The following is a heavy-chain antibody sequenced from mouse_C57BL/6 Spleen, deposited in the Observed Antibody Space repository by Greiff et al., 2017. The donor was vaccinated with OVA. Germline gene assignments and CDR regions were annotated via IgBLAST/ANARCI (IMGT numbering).Heavy chain of an antibody. CDR2: IYPRDGST. CDR1: GYTFTDHT. Sequence: VQLVESDAELVKPGASVKISCKVSGYTFTDHTIHWMKQRPEQGLEWIGYIYPRDGSTKYNEKFKGKATLTADKSSSTAYMQLNSLTSEDSAVYFCARYYGSLYYAMDYWGQGTSVTVSS. V-gene: IGHV1-78*01. CDR3: ARYYGSLYYAMDY. J-gene: IGHJ4*01. D-gene: IGHD1-1*01.